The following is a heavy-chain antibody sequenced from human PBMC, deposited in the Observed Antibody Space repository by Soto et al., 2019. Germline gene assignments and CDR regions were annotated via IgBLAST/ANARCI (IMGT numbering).Heavy chain of an antibody. D-gene: IGHD2-8*01. CDR1: GFTFSTYA. V-gene: IGHV3-30-3*01. Sequence: QVQVVESGGDVVQPGRSLRLSCAASGFTFSTYAMHWVRQAPGKGLEWVAVISYDGRKTYYTDSVKGRFTISRDNSKDTWYLQMNSLRVEDTAVYHCARVPDDGDSTNGICYFHHWGQGTLLSFSS. CDR2: ISYDGRKT. CDR3: ARVPDDGDSTNGICYFHH. J-gene: IGHJ1*01.